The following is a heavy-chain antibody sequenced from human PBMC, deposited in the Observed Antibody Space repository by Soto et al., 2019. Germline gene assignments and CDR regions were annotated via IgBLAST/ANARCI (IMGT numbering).Heavy chain of an antibody. J-gene: IGHJ2*01. Sequence: KPSETLSLTCTVSGGSISSYYWSWIRQPAGKGLEWIGRIYTSGSTNYNPSLKSRVTMSVDTSKNQFSLKLSSVTAADTAVYYCARRVRDGYNSDWYFDLWGRGTLVTVSS. CDR1: GGSISSYY. CDR2: IYTSGST. D-gene: IGHD5-12*01. CDR3: ARRVRDGYNSDWYFDL. V-gene: IGHV4-4*07.